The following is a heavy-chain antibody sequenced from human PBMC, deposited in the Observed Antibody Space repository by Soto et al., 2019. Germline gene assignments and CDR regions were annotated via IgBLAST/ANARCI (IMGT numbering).Heavy chain of an antibody. J-gene: IGHJ4*02. D-gene: IGHD3-22*01. CDR2: INPNGGST. CDR3: AKGYDSLWWEGY. V-gene: IGHV3-23*01. Sequence: EVQILESGGGLVQPGGSLRLSCVASGFTFSSHVMTWVRPAPGKGLEWVSSINPNGGSTYYAESVKGRFTISRDNFRNTVFLKMSSLRNKDTAVYYCAKGYDSLWWEGYWGQGTQVIVSS. CDR1: GFTFSSHV.